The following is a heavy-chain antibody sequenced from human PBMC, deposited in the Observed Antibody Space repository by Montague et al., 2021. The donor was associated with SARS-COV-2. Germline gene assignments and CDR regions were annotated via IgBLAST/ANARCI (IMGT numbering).Heavy chain of an antibody. J-gene: IGHJ4*02. CDR3: ARNESGFYRASFDY. D-gene: IGHD3-22*01. Sequence: SLRLSCAASGFTFSNYTMHWVRQAPGQGLEWVSSIACSGSYIYYVDSLKGRFTISRDNSKNTLSLQMNSLRAEDTGVYYCARNESGFYRASFDYWGQGTLVTVSS. CDR2: IACSGSYI. CDR1: GFTFSNYT. V-gene: IGHV3-21*01.